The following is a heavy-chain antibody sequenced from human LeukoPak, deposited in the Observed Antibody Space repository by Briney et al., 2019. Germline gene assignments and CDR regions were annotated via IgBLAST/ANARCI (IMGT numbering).Heavy chain of an antibody. CDR1: GYTFTGYY. CDR3: ARYEWFGELLGFDY. D-gene: IGHD3-10*01. J-gene: IGHJ4*02. V-gene: IGHV1-2*02. Sequence: ASVKVSCKASGYTFTGYYMHWVRQAPGQGLEWMGWINPNGGGTNYAQKFQGRVTMTRDTSISTAYMELSRLRSDDTAVYYCARYEWFGELLGFDYWGQGTLVTVSS. CDR2: INPNGGGT.